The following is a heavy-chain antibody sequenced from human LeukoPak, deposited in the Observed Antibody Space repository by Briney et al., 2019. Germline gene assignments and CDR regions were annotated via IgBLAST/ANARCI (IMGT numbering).Heavy chain of an antibody. V-gene: IGHV3-23*01. Sequence: GGSLRLSCAASGFTFKNYAMYWVRQAPGKGLEWVSAIIESGESTYYTDSVKGRFTISRDNSKNTLYLQMNSLKAEDTAFYYCAKGSAQYYFDSWGQGTLVTVSS. J-gene: IGHJ4*02. CDR3: AKGSAQYYFDS. D-gene: IGHD3-10*01. CDR2: IIESGEST. CDR1: GFTFKNYA.